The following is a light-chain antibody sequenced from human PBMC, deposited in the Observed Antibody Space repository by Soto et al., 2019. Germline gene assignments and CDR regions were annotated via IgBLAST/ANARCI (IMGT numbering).Light chain of an antibody. CDR1: SSYVGSYKL. V-gene: IGLV2-23*02. J-gene: IGLJ1*01. Sequence: QSVLNQPASVSGSPGHTITLPQTGTSSYVGSYKLVSWYQQHPGKAPKLMIFEVNKRPSGVSNRFSGSKSGNTASLTISGLKVEDEADYYCCSSGGSPTYVFGTGTKVTVL. CDR3: CSSGGSPTYV. CDR2: EVN.